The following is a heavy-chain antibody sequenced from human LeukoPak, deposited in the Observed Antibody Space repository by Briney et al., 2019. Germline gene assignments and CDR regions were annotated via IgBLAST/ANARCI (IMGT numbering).Heavy chain of an antibody. J-gene: IGHJ4*02. V-gene: IGHV3-74*01. Sequence: GGSLRLSCAASGFTFSSYWMHWVRQAPGKGLVWVSRINSDGSSTNYADSVKGRFTISRDNAKNTLYLQMNSLRAEDTAVYYCARVRGQWPYYFDYWGQGTLVTVSS. CDR1: GFTFSSYW. CDR3: ARVRGQWPYYFDY. D-gene: IGHD6-19*01. CDR2: INSDGSST.